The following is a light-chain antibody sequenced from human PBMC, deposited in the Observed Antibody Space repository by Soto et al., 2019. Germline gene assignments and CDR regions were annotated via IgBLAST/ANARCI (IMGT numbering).Light chain of an antibody. V-gene: IGKV1-27*01. CDR1: QGISNY. CDR2: AAS. Sequence: VGDRVTITCRASQGISNYLAWYQQKPGEVPKVLISAASTLESGVPSRFSGSGYGTDFTLTINSLQPEDVATYFCLEYDSALWTFGQGTKVDIK. CDR3: LEYDSALWT. J-gene: IGKJ1*01.